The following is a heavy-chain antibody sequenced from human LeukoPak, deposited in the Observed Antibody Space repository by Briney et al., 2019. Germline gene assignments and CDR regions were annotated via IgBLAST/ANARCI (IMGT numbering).Heavy chain of an antibody. CDR1: GFTFSSYA. Sequence: GGSLRLSCAASGFTFSSYAMSWVRQAPGKGLEWVSSISDTGDSTFYADPVKGRFTVSRDNSKHTLYLQMNSLRAEDTALYYCAKDATLSTDYWGQGTLVTVSS. D-gene: IGHD2-15*01. CDR2: ISDTGDST. J-gene: IGHJ4*02. V-gene: IGHV3-23*01. CDR3: AKDATLSTDY.